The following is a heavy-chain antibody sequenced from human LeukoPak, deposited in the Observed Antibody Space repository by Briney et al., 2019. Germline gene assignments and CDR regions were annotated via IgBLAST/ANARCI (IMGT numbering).Heavy chain of an antibody. D-gene: IGHD3-22*01. J-gene: IGHJ1*01. CDR1: GYTFTGYY. CDR2: NNPNSGGT. CDR3: ARHRSDYYDSSGYFTFEYFQH. Sequence: GASVKVSCKASGYTFTGYYMHWVRQAPGQGLEWMGWNNPNSGGTNYAQKFQGRVTMTRDTSISTAYMELSRLRSDDTAVYYCARHRSDYYDSSGYFTFEYFQHWGQGTLVTVSS. V-gene: IGHV1-2*02.